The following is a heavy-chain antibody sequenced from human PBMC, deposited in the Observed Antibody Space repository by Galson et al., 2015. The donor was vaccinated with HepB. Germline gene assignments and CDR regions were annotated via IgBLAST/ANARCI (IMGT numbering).Heavy chain of an antibody. V-gene: IGHV3-11*05. J-gene: IGHJ4*02. CDR2: ISSSSSYT. CDR3: ARASYQYYFDY. D-gene: IGHD1-26*01. Sequence: SLRLSCAASGFTFSDYYMSWIRQAPGKGLEWVSYISSSSSYTNYADSVKGRFTISRDNAKNSLYLQMNSLRAEDTAVYYCARASYQYYFDYWGQGTLVTVSS. CDR1: GFTFSDYY.